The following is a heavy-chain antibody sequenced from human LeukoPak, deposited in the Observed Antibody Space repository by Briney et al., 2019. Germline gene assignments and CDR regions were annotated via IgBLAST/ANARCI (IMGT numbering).Heavy chain of an antibody. CDR1: GFTFSSYG. J-gene: IGHJ4*02. CDR2: ISYNGSNK. V-gene: IGHV3-30*18. D-gene: IGHD3-16*01. CDR3: AKGLGSESSDY. Sequence: GGSLRLSCAASGFTFSSYGMHWVRQAPGKGLEWVAVISYNGSNKYYADSVKGRFTISRDNSKNTLYLQMNSLRAEDTAVYYCAKGLGSESSDYWGQGTPVTVSS.